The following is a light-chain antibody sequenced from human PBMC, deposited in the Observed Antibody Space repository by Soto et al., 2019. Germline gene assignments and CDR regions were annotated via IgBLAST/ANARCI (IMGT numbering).Light chain of an antibody. CDR1: SSDVGGYNY. CDR2: DVS. J-gene: IGLJ2*01. CDR3: CSYAGSVV. Sequence: QSALTQPRSVSGSPGQSVTISCTGTSSDVGGYNYVSWYQQHPGKAPKLMIYDVSKRPSGVPDRFSGSKSGNTASLTISGLQAEDEADYYCCSYAGSVVFGGGTKLPGL. V-gene: IGLV2-11*01.